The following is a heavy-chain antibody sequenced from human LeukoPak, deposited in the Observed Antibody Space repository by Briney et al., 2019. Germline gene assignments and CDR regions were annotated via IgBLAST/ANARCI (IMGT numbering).Heavy chain of an antibody. CDR2: ISWNSGSI. D-gene: IGHD3-22*01. Sequence: GGSLRLSCAASGFTFDDYAMHWVWQAPGKGLEWVSGISWNSGSIGYADSVKGRFTISRDNAKNSLYLQMNSLRAEDTALYYCAKDLYDSSGYYFDYWGQGTLVTVSS. V-gene: IGHV3-9*01. CDR3: AKDLYDSSGYYFDY. CDR1: GFTFDDYA. J-gene: IGHJ4*02.